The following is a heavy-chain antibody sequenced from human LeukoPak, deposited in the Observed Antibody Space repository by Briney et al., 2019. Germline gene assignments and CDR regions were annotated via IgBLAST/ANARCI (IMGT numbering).Heavy chain of an antibody. CDR2: ITPLFGTG. Sequence: SVKVSCKTSGGTFNTYTIGWVRQAPGQGLEWMGGITPLFGTGDSAQKLQGIVTITADKSTSTAYMELSGLRPDDTAVYYCAISPGYDFWSGRGHFDFWGQGTLVTVSS. J-gene: IGHJ4*02. V-gene: IGHV1-69*06. D-gene: IGHD3-3*01. CDR1: GGTFNTYT. CDR3: AISPGYDFWSGRGHFDF.